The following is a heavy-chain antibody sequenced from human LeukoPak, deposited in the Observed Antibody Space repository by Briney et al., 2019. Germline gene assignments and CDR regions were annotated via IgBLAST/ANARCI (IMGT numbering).Heavy chain of an antibody. J-gene: IGHJ4*02. Sequence: GESLKISCKGSGYSFTSYWIGWVRQMPGKGLEWMGIIYPGDSDTRYSPSFQGQVTISADKSISTAYLQWSSLKASDTAMYYCARHYPGGTAKEGFDYWGQGTLVTVSS. CDR2: IYPGDSDT. V-gene: IGHV5-51*01. D-gene: IGHD2-8*02. CDR1: GYSFTSYW. CDR3: ARHYPGGTAKEGFDY.